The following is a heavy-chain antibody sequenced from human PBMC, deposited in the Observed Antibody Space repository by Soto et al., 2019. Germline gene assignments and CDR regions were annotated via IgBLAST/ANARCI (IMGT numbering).Heavy chain of an antibody. V-gene: IGHV4-59*01. CDR3: ARAPLKRGYFDY. D-gene: IGHD3-10*01. Sequence: SETLSLTCTVSGGSISSYYWSWIRQPPGKGLEWIGYIYYSGSTNYNPSLKSRVTISVDTSKNQFSLKLSSVTAADTAVYYCARAPLKRGYFDYWGQGTLVTVSA. CDR2: IYYSGST. CDR1: GGSISSYY. J-gene: IGHJ4*02.